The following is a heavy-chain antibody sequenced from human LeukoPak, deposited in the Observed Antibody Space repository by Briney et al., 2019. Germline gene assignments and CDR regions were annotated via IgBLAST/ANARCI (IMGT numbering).Heavy chain of an antibody. CDR1: GYTFTSYG. CDR2: ISAYNGNT. J-gene: IGHJ3*02. D-gene: IGHD3-22*01. CDR3: ARDTSSFFYDSSGYRPPGSDAFDI. Sequence: ASVKVSCRASGYTFTSYGISWVRQAPGQGLEWMGWISAYNGNTNYAQKFQGRVTITADKSTSPAYMELSNLRSEDTAVYYCARDTSSFFYDSSGYRPPGSDAFDIWGQGTMVTVSS. V-gene: IGHV1-18*01.